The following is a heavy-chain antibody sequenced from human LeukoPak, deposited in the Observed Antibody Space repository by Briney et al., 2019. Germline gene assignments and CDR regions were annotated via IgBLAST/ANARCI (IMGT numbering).Heavy chain of an antibody. D-gene: IGHD5-12*01. CDR2: IHPDGSRT. J-gene: IGHJ4*02. CDR1: GFTFSNYW. V-gene: IGHV3-74*01. Sequence: QPGGSLRLSCAASGFTFSNYWMHWVHQAPGEGLVWVSRIHPDGSRTSYTDSVKGRFTISRDNAKNTLYLQMNSLRAEDSAVYFCAREQRYDDFDYWGQGILVTVSS. CDR3: AREQRYDDFDY.